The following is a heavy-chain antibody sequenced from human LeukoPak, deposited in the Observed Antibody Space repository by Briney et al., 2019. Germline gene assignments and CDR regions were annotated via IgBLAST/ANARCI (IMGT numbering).Heavy chain of an antibody. D-gene: IGHD2-15*01. V-gene: IGHV3-7*01. CDR2: IKRDGSEK. Sequence: PGGSLRLSCAASGFTFSSYWMSWVRQAPGKGLEWVANIKRDGSEKYYVDSVKGRFTISRDNAKNSLYLQMNSLRAEDTAMYYCLVDFVEGASFDYWGQGTLVTVSS. CDR3: LVDFVEGASFDY. J-gene: IGHJ4*02. CDR1: GFTFSSYW.